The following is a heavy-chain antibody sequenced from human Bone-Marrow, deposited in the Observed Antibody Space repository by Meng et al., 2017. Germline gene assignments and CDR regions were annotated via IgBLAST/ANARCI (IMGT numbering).Heavy chain of an antibody. J-gene: IGHJ4*02. CDR1: GFTFSSYW. D-gene: IGHD3-22*01. CDR3: ARDPYYYDSSGYYDY. Sequence: GQLVESGGGLVQPGGSLRLSCAASGFTFSSYWMHWVRQAPGKGLVWVSRINSDGSSTSYADSVKGRFTISRDNAKNTLYLQMNSLRAEDTAVYYCARDPYYYDSSGYYDYWGQGTLVTVSS. CDR2: INSDGSST. V-gene: IGHV3-74*01.